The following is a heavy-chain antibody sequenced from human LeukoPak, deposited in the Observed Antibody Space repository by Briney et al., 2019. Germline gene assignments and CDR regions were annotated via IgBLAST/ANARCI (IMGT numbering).Heavy chain of an antibody. CDR1: GFTFSSYA. Sequence: GGSLRLSCAASGFTFSSYAMHWVRQAPGKGLEWVAVISYDGSNKYYADSVKGRSTISRDNSKNTLYLQMNSLRAEDTAVYYCARGGGLDVWGQGATVTVSS. CDR2: ISYDGSNK. J-gene: IGHJ6*02. V-gene: IGHV3-30*04. D-gene: IGHD3-16*01. CDR3: ARGGGLDV.